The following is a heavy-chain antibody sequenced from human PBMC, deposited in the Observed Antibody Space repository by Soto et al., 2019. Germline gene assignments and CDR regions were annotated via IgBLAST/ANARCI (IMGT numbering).Heavy chain of an antibody. Sequence: QVQLVESGGGVVQPGTSLRLSCTASGFTFRNYAIHWVRQAPGKGPEWVAVISDDGSQKSYTDSVRGRFAGSRDNSKNTVYLEVSSLRGDDTAVYHCARAFYFSAGSGSYLDYWGPGTLVTVSS. CDR3: ARAFYFSAGSGSYLDY. J-gene: IGHJ4*02. V-gene: IGHV3-30*09. CDR2: ISDDGSQK. D-gene: IGHD3-10*01. CDR1: GFTFRNYA.